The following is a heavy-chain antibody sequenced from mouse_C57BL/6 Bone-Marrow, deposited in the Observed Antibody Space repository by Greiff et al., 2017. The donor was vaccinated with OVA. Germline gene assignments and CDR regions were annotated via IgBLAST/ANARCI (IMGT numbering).Heavy chain of an antibody. CDR3: ASYGYSYFDV. Sequence: VQLVESGAELVRPGASVKLSCKASGYTFTDYYINWVKQRPGQGLEWIARIYPGSGNTYYNEKFKGKATLTAEKSSSTAYMQLSSLTSEDSAVYFCASYGYSYFDVWGTGTTVTVSS. V-gene: IGHV1-76*01. CDR2: IYPGSGNT. CDR1: GYTFTDYY. D-gene: IGHD1-1*02. J-gene: IGHJ1*03.